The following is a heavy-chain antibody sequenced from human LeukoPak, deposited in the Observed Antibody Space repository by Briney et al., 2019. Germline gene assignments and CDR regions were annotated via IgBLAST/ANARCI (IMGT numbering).Heavy chain of an antibody. V-gene: IGHV1-18*01. CDR3: ASDGTSTDDY. CDR2: ISGNNDNP. J-gene: IGHJ4*02. CDR1: GYTFSNFG. D-gene: IGHD2-2*01. Sequence: GASVKVSCKTSGYTFSNFGISWVRQAPGQGLEWMGWISGNNDNPNYGQKFQGRFSVTTDSSTSTAYMELRNLRSDDTAVYYCASDGTSTDDYWGQGTLVTVSS.